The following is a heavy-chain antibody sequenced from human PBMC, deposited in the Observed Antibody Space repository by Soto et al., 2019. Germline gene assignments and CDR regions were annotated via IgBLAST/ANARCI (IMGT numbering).Heavy chain of an antibody. D-gene: IGHD7-27*01. CDR1: GGSFSGYY. J-gene: IGHJ4*02. V-gene: IGHV4-34*01. CDR3: ARWARSLGY. Sequence: SETLSLTCAVYGGSFSGYYWSWIRQPPGKGLEWIGEINHSGSTNYNPSLKSRVTISVDTSKNQFSLKLSSVTAADTAVYYCARWARSLGYWGQGTLVTVSS. CDR2: INHSGST.